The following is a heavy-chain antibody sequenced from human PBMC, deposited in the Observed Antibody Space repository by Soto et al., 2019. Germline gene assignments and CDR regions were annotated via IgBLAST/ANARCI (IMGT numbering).Heavy chain of an antibody. CDR2: ISGSGGST. Sequence: GGSLRLSCAASGFIFSSYAMSWVRQAPGKGLEWVSVISGSGGSTYYADSVKGRFTISRDNSKNTLYLQMNSLGAEDTAVYYCSRRTSGWYFDYWGQGTLVTVSS. D-gene: IGHD6-19*01. CDR1: GFIFSSYA. J-gene: IGHJ4*02. CDR3: SRRTSGWYFDY. V-gene: IGHV3-23*01.